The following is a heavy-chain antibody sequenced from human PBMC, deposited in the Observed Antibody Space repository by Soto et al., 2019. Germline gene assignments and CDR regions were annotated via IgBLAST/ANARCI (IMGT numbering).Heavy chain of an antibody. D-gene: IGHD4-17*01. Sequence: QLQLQESGPRLVKPSGTLSLTCAVSGGSISSNNWWCWVRQPPGKGLEGIGEIYHSGSTNYNSSLKSRVTISVDKSKNQFSLKLGSVTAADAAVYYCAIRLDTVTTDWFDPWGQGTLVTVSS. CDR2: IYHSGST. V-gene: IGHV4-4*02. CDR1: GGSISSNNW. CDR3: AIRLDTVTTDWFDP. J-gene: IGHJ5*02.